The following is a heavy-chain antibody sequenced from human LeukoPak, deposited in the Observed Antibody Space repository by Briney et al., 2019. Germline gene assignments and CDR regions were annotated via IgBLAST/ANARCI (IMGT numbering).Heavy chain of an antibody. CDR2: INPNSGGT. V-gene: IGHV1-2*02. J-gene: IGHJ5*02. CDR1: GYTFTGYY. Sequence: ASVKVSCKASGYTFTGYYMHWVRQAPGQGLEWMGWINPNSGGTNYAQKFQGRVTMTRDTSISTAYMELSRLRSDDTAVYYCATDSSGWGGWFDPWGEGTLVTVSS. CDR3: ATDSSGWGGWFDP. D-gene: IGHD6-19*01.